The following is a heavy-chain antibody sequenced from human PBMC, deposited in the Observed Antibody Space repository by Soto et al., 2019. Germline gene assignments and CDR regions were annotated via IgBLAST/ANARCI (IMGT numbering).Heavy chain of an antibody. D-gene: IGHD1-26*01. J-gene: IGHJ6*02. V-gene: IGHV1-18*01. Sequence: ASVKVSCKASGYTFTSYGISWVRQAPGQGLEWMGWISAYNGNTNYAQKLQGRVTMTTDTSTSTAYMELRSLRSDDTAMYYCARAYSGSTYYYYGMDVWGQGTTVTVSS. CDR2: ISAYNGNT. CDR1: GYTFTSYG. CDR3: ARAYSGSTYYYYGMDV.